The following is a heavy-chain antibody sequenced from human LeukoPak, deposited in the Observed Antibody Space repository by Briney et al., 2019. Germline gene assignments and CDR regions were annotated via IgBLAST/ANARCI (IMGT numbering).Heavy chain of an antibody. J-gene: IGHJ3*02. Sequence: PGGSLRLSCAASGFTFSSYAMSWVRQAPGKGREWVSAISGSGGSTYYADSVKGRFTISRDNSKNTLYLQMNSLRAEDTAVYYCARVLAVAGLPGAFDIWGQGTMVTVSS. V-gene: IGHV3-23*01. CDR3: ARVLAVAGLPGAFDI. D-gene: IGHD6-19*01. CDR2: ISGSGGST. CDR1: GFTFSSYA.